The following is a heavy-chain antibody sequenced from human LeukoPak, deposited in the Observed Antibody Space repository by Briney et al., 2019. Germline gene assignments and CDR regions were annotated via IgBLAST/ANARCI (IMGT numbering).Heavy chain of an antibody. D-gene: IGHD6-13*01. CDR3: ARETSSWSRQAFDP. CDR1: GYSISSGYY. J-gene: IGHJ5*02. CDR2: IYHSGST. Sequence: SETLSLTCTVSGYSISSGYYWGWIRQPPGKGLEWIGSIYHSGSTYYNPSLKSRVTISVDTSKNQFSLKLSSVTAADTAVYYCARETSSWSRQAFDPWGQGTLVTVSS. V-gene: IGHV4-38-2*02.